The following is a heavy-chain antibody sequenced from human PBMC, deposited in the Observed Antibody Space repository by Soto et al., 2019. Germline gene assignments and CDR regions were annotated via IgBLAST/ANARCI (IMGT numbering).Heavy chain of an antibody. CDR2: IYYSGST. Sequence: QVQLQESGPGLVKPSQTLSLTCTVSGGSISSGGYYWSWIRQHPGKGLEWIGYIYYSGSTYYNPSLKSRGTISVDTSKNQFSLKLSSVTAADTAVYYCARDSVEGLDRSGGSCYSLYYYGMDVWGQGTTVTVSS. CDR1: GGSISSGGYY. J-gene: IGHJ6*02. V-gene: IGHV4-31*03. D-gene: IGHD2-15*01. CDR3: ARDSVEGLDRSGGSCYSLYYYGMDV.